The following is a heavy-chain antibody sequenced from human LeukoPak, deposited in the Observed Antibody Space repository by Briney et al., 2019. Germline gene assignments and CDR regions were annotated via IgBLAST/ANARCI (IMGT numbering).Heavy chain of an antibody. J-gene: IGHJ4*02. CDR3: ARRELTYYYDRRGFDY. D-gene: IGHD3-22*01. CDR1: GFTFSSYS. CDR2: ISSSSSTI. V-gene: IGHV3-48*01. Sequence: LPGGSLRLSCAASGFTFSSYSMNWVRQAPGKGLEWVSYISSSSSTIYYADSVKGRFTISRDNAKNSLYLQMNSLRAEDTAVYYCARRELTYYYDRRGFDYWGQGTLVTVSS.